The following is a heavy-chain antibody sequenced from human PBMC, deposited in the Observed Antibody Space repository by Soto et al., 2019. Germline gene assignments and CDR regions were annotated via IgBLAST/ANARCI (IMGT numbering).Heavy chain of an antibody. J-gene: IGHJ4*02. CDR1: GFTFSNAW. Sequence: GGSLRLSCAASGFTFSNAWMSWVRQAPGKGLELVGRIKSKTDGGTTDYAAPVKGRFTISRDDSKNTLHLQMNSLKTEDTAVYYCTLSSGYYYTVDYWGQGTLVTVSS. V-gene: IGHV3-15*01. D-gene: IGHD3-22*01. CDR2: IKSKTDGGTT. CDR3: TLSSGYYYTVDY.